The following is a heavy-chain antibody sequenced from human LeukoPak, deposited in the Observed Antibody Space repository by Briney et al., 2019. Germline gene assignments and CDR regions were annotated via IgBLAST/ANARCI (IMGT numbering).Heavy chain of an antibody. CDR2: IYHSGST. CDR1: GGSISSGGDS. D-gene: IGHD1-1*01. CDR3: ARGRFDGDETGFDY. J-gene: IGHJ4*02. Sequence: PSQTLSLTCAVSGGSISSGGDSWSWIRQPPGKGLDWIGDIYHSGSTYYNPSLKSRVTISVDTSKNQFSLKLSSVTAADTAVYYCARGRFDGDETGFDYWGQGILVTVSS. V-gene: IGHV4-30-2*01.